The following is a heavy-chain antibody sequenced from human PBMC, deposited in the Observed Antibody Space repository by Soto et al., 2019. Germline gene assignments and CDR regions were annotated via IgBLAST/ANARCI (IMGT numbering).Heavy chain of an antibody. J-gene: IGHJ4*02. V-gene: IGHV4-61*01. CDR2: IYHSGST. D-gene: IGHD1-26*01. Sequence: SETLSLTCTVSGGSVTSGNDYWSWIRQPPGKGLEWIGYIYHSGSTNYNPSFKSRLTISGDTSKNQVSLKLTSVTAADTAMYYCALSGSYGSKAADYWGQGTLVTVSS. CDR1: GGSVTSGNDY. CDR3: ALSGSYGSKAADY.